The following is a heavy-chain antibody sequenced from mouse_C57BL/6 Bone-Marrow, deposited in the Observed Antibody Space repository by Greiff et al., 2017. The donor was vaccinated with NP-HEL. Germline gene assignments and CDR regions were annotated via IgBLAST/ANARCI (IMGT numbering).Heavy chain of an antibody. D-gene: IGHD1-1*01. CDR2: ISDGGSYT. V-gene: IGHV5-4*01. Sequence: EVQRVESGGGLVKPGGSLKLSCAASGFTFSSYAMSWVRQTPEKRLGWVATISDGGSYTYYPDNVKGRFTISRDNAKNNRYLQMLLLKSEDTAMYYCAREGDDGRFACWGQGTLVTDSA. CDR1: GFTFSSYA. CDR3: AREGDDGRFAC. J-gene: IGHJ3*01.